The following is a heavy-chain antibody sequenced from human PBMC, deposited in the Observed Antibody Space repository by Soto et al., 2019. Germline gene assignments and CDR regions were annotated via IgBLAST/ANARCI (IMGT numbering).Heavy chain of an antibody. CDR2: IYYSGNT. J-gene: IGHJ5*02. Sequence: SETLSLTCNVSGGSISSDNCYWGWIRQPPGKGLEWIGSIYYSGNTYYNPSLKSRVTISVDTSKNQFSLKLSSVTAADTAVYYCTKGEQLILKPSANTGFDHWGQGTPVTVSS. D-gene: IGHD2-2*01. V-gene: IGHV4-39*01. CDR1: GGSISSDNCY. CDR3: TKGEQLILKPSANTGFDH.